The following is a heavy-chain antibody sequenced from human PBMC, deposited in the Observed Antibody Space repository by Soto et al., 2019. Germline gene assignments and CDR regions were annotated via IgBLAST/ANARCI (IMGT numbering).Heavy chain of an antibody. Sequence: ASVKVSCKASGYAFTSYGYAWVRQAPGQGLEWIGWISAYNGDTNYAQKFQDRVTLTTDTSTTTVHMELRNLGSDDTAVYYCASDLGYCRGGRCFSIDYWGQGTLVTVSS. CDR2: ISAYNGDT. CDR3: ASDLGYCRGGRCFSIDY. V-gene: IGHV1-18*01. D-gene: IGHD2-15*01. CDR1: GYAFTSYG. J-gene: IGHJ4*02.